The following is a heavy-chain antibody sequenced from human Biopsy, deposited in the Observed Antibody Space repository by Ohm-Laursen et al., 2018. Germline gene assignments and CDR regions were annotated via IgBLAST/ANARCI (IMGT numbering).Heavy chain of an antibody. D-gene: IGHD3-9*01. Sequence: SDTLSLTCSVSGASVKTSGYFWAWLRQRPGKGLEWIGYISYNERTHYNPSLPSRLAISFDTSNNRISLQLRSVSVADAAVYYCVREPKTGTAEAWYFDLWGRGSPVTVPS. CDR2: ISYNERT. CDR3: VREPKTGTAEAWYFDL. J-gene: IGHJ2*01. CDR1: GASVKTSGYF. V-gene: IGHV4-31*03.